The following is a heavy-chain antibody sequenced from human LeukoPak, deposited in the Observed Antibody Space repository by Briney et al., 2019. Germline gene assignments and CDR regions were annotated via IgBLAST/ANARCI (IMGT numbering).Heavy chain of an antibody. V-gene: IGHV3-23*01. J-gene: IGHJ4*02. CDR3: ATDTLLLWFGTHSGGY. CDR1: GFTFSSYA. Sequence: PGGSLRLSCAASGFTFSSYAMSWVRQAPGKGLEWVSVISGSGGSTYYADSVKGRFTISRDNSKNTLYLQMNSLRAEDTAVYYCATDTLLLWFGTHSGGYWGQGTLVTVSS. D-gene: IGHD3-10*01. CDR2: ISGSGGST.